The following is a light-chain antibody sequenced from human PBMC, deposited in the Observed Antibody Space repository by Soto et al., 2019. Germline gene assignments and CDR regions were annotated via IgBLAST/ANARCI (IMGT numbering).Light chain of an antibody. CDR1: SSDVGAYNY. J-gene: IGLJ2*01. V-gene: IGLV2-14*01. Sequence: QSALTQPASVSGSPGQSITLSCTGTSSDVGAYNYVSWYQQHPGKAPKLMIYDVSNRPSGVSNRFSGSKSGNTASLTISGLQAEDDADYYCSSYTSSSTLVFGGGTKLTVL. CDR2: DVS. CDR3: SSYTSSSTLV.